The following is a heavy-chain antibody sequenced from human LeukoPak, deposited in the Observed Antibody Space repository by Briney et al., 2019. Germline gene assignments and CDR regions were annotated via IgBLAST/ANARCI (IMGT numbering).Heavy chain of an antibody. V-gene: IGHV4-61*02. J-gene: IGHJ5*02. Sequence: PSETLSLTCTVSGGSISSSSYYWSWIRQPAGKGLEWIGRIYTSGSTNYNPSLKSRVTMSVDTSKNQFSLKLSSVTAADTAVYYCARAQGVLAAAGIFWFDPWGQGTLVTVSS. CDR3: ARAQGVLAAAGIFWFDP. CDR2: IYTSGST. CDR1: GGSISSSSYY. D-gene: IGHD6-13*01.